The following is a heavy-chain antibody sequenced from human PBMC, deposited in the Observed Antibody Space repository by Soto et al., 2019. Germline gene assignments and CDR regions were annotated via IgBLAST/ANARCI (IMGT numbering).Heavy chain of an antibody. CDR1: GASISGSYYY. CDR2: VFYTGFT. V-gene: IGHV4-39*01. J-gene: IGHJ4*02. D-gene: IGHD1-20*01. CDR3: ATSQKGYNWNYFDH. Sequence: SETLSLTCAVSGASISGSYYYWAWLRQSPGKGPEWIGSVFYTGFTSYNPSIESRVSVCVDTSKSQFSLKLSAVTAADTAVYYCATSQKGYNWNYFDHWGQGALVTVSS.